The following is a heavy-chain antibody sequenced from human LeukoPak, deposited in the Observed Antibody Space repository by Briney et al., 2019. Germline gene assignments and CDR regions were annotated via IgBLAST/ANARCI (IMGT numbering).Heavy chain of an antibody. CDR3: ARGVSADGYNLAFGY. CDR1: GYSISSGYY. J-gene: IGHJ4*02. CDR2: IYYSGST. V-gene: IGHV4-61*01. Sequence: SETLSLTCTVSGYSISSGYYWGWIRQPPGKGMEWIGYIYYSGSTNYNRSLKSRVTISVDTSNNQFSLILSSLPAADTAVSYCARGVSADGYNLAFGYWGQGTLVTVSS. D-gene: IGHD5-24*01.